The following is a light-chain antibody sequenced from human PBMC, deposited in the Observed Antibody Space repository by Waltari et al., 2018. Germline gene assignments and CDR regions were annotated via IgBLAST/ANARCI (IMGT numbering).Light chain of an antibody. Sequence: QSVLTQSPSASGAPGQRVTISCSGRNSNIGSSTVNWYQQVPGTAPRLLIYSNDQRPSGVPDRFSGSKSGTSASLAISGLQSEDEADYYCATWDARLTGMLFGGGTKVTVL. V-gene: IGLV1-44*01. CDR1: NSNIGSST. CDR3: ATWDARLTGML. J-gene: IGLJ2*01. CDR2: SND.